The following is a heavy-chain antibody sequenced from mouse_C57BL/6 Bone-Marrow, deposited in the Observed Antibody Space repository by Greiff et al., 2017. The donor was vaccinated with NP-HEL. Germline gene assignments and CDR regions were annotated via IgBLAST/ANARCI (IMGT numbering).Heavy chain of an antibody. CDR2: INPSSGYT. V-gene: IGHV1-7*01. Sequence: QVQLQQSGAELAKPGASVKLSCKASGYTFTSYWMHWVKQRPGQGLEWIGYINPSSGYTKYNQKFKDKATLNADKSSSTAYMQLSSLTYEDSAVYYCARRDITTVVDWYFDVWGTGTTVTVSS. CDR3: ARRDITTVVDWYFDV. J-gene: IGHJ1*03. CDR1: GYTFTSYW. D-gene: IGHD1-1*01.